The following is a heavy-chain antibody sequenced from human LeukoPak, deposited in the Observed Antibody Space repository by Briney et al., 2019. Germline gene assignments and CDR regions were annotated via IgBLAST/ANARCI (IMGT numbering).Heavy chain of an antibody. CDR1: GGTFSSYA. D-gene: IGHD6-6*01. J-gene: IGHJ4*02. Sequence: ASVKVSCKASGGTFSSYAISWVRQAPGQGLEWMGWINPNSGGTNYAQKFQGRVTMTRDTSISTAYMELSRLRSDDTAVYYCASSIAARPDLDYWGQGTLVTVSS. CDR3: ASSIAARPDLDY. V-gene: IGHV1-2*02. CDR2: INPNSGGT.